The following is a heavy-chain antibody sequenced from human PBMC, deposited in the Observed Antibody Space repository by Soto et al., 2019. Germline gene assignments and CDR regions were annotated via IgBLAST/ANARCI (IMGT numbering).Heavy chain of an antibody. D-gene: IGHD6-19*01. CDR1: GSTFNNFA. V-gene: IGHV1-69*06. J-gene: IGHJ4*02. Sequence: QVVLLQSGAEVKEPGSSVRVSCKVSGSTFNNFAFSWVRQAPGHGPEWMGGIVVISNTADYSQRFQDRVTMTADTAASTVYMELRSLRSDDSAVFYCARDRSGWYDFWGQGTLVTVSA. CDR2: IVVISNTA. CDR3: ARDRSGWYDF.